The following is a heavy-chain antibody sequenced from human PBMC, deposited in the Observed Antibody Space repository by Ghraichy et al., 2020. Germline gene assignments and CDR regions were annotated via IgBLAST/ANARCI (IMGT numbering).Heavy chain of an antibody. CDR2: INISGTT. D-gene: IGHD4-17*01. CDR1: GGSITYSTYF. V-gene: IGHV4-39*01. Sequence: SQTLSLTCSVSGGSITYSTYFWGWVRQPPGKGLKWVGPINISGTTYSNPSPKSRVTISADTSKNQFSLKLNSVTAADTAVYYCARHRIRDGVLSHVFDVWGQGTMVTVSS. J-gene: IGHJ3*01. CDR3: ARHRIRDGVLSHVFDV.